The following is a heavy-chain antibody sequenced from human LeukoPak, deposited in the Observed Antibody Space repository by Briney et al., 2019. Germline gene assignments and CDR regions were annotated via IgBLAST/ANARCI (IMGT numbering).Heavy chain of an antibody. Sequence: GGSLRLSCAASGFTFSSYSMNWVRQAPGKGLEWVSSISSSSSHIYYADSVKGRFTISRDNAKNSLYLQMNSLRAEDTAVYYCAREREYYYDSSGYYQFFDYWGQGTLVTVSS. CDR2: ISSSSSHI. D-gene: IGHD3-22*01. V-gene: IGHV3-21*01. CDR1: GFTFSSYS. CDR3: AREREYYYDSSGYYQFFDY. J-gene: IGHJ4*02.